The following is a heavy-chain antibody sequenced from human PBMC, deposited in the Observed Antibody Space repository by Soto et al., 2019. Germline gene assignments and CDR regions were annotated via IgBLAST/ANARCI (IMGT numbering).Heavy chain of an antibody. CDR1: GFRFSSFA. CDR2: ISGSADST. V-gene: IGHV3-23*01. D-gene: IGHD2-8*01. Sequence: EVQLLESGGGFIHPGGSLRLSCAASGFRFSSFAMNWVRQAPGKGLEWVSTISGSADSTFYADSVKGRFTISRDNSKSRLYLQINSLRAEDTAVYYCAKTRGAMIYAISVFGMDVWGQGTMVSVSS. J-gene: IGHJ6*02. CDR3: AKTRGAMIYAISVFGMDV.